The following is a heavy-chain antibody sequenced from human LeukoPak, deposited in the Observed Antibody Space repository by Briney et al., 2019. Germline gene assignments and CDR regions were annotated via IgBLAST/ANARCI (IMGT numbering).Heavy chain of an antibody. Sequence: SVKVSCKASGGTFSSYAISWVRQAPGQGLEWMGRIIPIRGIANYAQKFQGRVTITADKSTSTAYMELRSMRSDGTAVYYCARANVFRSADAFDIWGQGTMVTVSS. CDR3: ARANVFRSADAFDI. V-gene: IGHV1-69*04. CDR1: GGTFSSYA. J-gene: IGHJ3*02. CDR2: IIPIRGIA. D-gene: IGHD3-3*01.